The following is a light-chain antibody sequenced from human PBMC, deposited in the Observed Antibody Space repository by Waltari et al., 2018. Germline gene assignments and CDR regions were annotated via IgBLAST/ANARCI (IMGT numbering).Light chain of an antibody. J-gene: IGKJ1*01. CDR1: QIITTS. V-gene: IGKV3-11*01. Sequence: EIVLTQSPATLSLSPGERATLSCRASQIITTSLAWFQQKPGQAPRRLIYDAINRATGIPARFSGSGSGTDFTLTISSLEPEDFAVYYCQQRNSWPRTFGQGTKVEIK. CDR3: QQRNSWPRT. CDR2: DAI.